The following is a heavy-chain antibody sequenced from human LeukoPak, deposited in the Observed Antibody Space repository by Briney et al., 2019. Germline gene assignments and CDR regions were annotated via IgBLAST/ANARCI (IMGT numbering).Heavy chain of an antibody. Sequence: SVKVSCKASGGTFSSYAISCERHAPGQGLEWMGRIIPIIGIGNYAQKFQGRVTTTADKSTSTAYVELSSLRYEDTAVYYCATAGRLWKFDPWGQGTLVTVSS. J-gene: IGHJ5*02. CDR3: ATAGRLWKFDP. D-gene: IGHD2-21*01. CDR2: IIPIIGIG. V-gene: IGHV1-69*04. CDR1: GGTFSSYA.